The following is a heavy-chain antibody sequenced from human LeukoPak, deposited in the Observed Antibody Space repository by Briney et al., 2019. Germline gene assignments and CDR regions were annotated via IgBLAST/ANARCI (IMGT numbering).Heavy chain of an antibody. CDR3: VSLGYSSSSVRY. Sequence: GGSLRLSCTVSGFTVSSNSMSWVRQAPGKGLEWVSFIYSGTIHYSDSVKGRFTISRDNSKNTLYLQMNSLRAEDTAVYFCVSLGYSSSSVRYWGQGTLVTVSS. D-gene: IGHD6-6*01. CDR1: GFTVSSNS. CDR2: IYSGTI. V-gene: IGHV3-66*03. J-gene: IGHJ4*02.